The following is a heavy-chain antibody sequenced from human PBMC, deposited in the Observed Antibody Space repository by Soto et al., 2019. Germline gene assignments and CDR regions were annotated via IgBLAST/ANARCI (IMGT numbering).Heavy chain of an antibody. D-gene: IGHD3-10*01. J-gene: IGHJ6*02. V-gene: IGHV4-30-4*08. CDR1: GGSISSVDYY. Sequence: TLSLTCTVSGGSISSVDYYWGWIRQPPGKGLEWIGYIYYSGSTYYNPSLKSRVTISVDTSKNQFSLKLSSVTAADTAVYYCASSEWFGEDYYYYGMDVWGQGTTVTVSS. CDR3: ASSEWFGEDYYYYGMDV. CDR2: IYYSGST.